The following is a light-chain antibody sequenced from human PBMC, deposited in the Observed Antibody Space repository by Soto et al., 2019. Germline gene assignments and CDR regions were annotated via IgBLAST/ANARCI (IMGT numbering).Light chain of an antibody. CDR2: GVI. CDR1: SSDIVYSF. V-gene: IGLV2-14*03. CDR3: SSYTSSTPLV. J-gene: IGLJ2*01. Sequence: QSALTQPASVSGSPGQSITISCTGSSSDIVYSFVSWYQQHPGKAPKLIIYGVINRPSGVSNRFSGSKSDNTASLTISGLQAEDEADYYCSSYTSSTPLVFGGGTKVTVL.